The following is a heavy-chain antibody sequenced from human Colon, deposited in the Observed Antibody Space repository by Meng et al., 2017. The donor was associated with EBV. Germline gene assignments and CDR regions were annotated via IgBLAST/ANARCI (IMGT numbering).Heavy chain of an antibody. CDR3: ASFDHIPRRNYFDY. CDR2: IHHSGSA. V-gene: IGHV4-30-4*01. D-gene: IGHD2-21*01. Sequence: QVPPQESGPGLVEPSQTRSLTCTVSGGSMSSGNYYWSWIRQPPGKGLEWIGYIHHSGSAYYNPSLKSRVSISVDTSKNQFSLNLNSMTAADTAVYYCASFDHIPRRNYFDYWGQGTLVTVSS. CDR1: GGSMSSGNYY. J-gene: IGHJ4*02.